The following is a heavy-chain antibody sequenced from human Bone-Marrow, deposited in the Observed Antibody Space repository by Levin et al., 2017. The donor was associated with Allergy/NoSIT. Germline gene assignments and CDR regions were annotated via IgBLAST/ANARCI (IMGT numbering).Heavy chain of an antibody. CDR2: MTHIGKT. CDR3: AHLELTTVVDGENY. D-gene: IGHD4-23*01. CDR1: GFPFSSYA. V-gene: IGHV3-23*05. Sequence: PGGSLRLSCAASGFPFSSYAMSWVRQAPGKGLEWVSGMTHIGKTYYADSVKGRFTISRDTSKNTLYLQMDSLRADDTALYYCAHLELTTVVDGENYWGQGTLVTVSS. J-gene: IGHJ4*02.